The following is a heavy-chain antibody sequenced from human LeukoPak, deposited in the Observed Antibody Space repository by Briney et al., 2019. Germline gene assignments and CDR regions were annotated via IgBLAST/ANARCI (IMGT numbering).Heavy chain of an antibody. D-gene: IGHD6-13*01. Sequence: PGGSLRLSCAASGFTVNSIYLSWVRQAPGKGLEWVSTLYNTGNTYYANSVKGRFSISRDNSKNTLFLQMNSLRAEDTAVYYCARLTADGRLYFVDWGPGTLVTVSS. CDR1: GFTVNSIY. CDR3: ARLTADGRLYFVD. CDR2: LYNTGNT. V-gene: IGHV3-53*01. J-gene: IGHJ4*02.